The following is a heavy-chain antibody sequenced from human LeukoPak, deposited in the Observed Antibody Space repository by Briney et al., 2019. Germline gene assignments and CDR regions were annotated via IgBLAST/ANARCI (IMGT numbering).Heavy chain of an antibody. CDR1: GGSFSGYY. Sequence: SETLSLTCAVYGGSFSGYYWSWIRQPPGKGLEWIGEINHSGSTNYNPSLKSRVTISVDTSKNQFSLKLSSVTAADTAVYYCARKGIYRGSLAYWGQGTLVTVSS. CDR2: INHSGST. CDR3: ARKGIYRGSLAY. D-gene: IGHD3-16*02. V-gene: IGHV4-34*01. J-gene: IGHJ4*02.